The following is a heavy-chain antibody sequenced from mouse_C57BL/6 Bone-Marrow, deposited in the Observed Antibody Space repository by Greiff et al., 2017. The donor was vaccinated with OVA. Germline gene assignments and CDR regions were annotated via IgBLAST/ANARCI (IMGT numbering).Heavy chain of an antibody. D-gene: IGHD2-3*01. J-gene: IGHJ4*01. Sequence: QVQLQQPGAELVRPGTSVKLSCKASGYTFTSYWMHWVKQRPGQGLEWIGVIDPFDSYTKYNQKFKGKVTLTVDTSSSTAYMQLSSLTSEDSAVYYCARRGYDGYFYAMDYWGQGTSVTVSS. CDR1: GYTFTSYW. V-gene: IGHV1-59*01. CDR2: IDPFDSYT. CDR3: ARRGYDGYFYAMDY.